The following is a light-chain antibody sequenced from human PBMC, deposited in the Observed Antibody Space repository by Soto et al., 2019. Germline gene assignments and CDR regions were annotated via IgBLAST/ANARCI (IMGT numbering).Light chain of an antibody. CDR1: SGHSSNA. Sequence: QPVLTQSPSASASLGASVKLTCTLRSGHSSNAIAWHQQQTEKGPRYLMKLTSDGSHSKGDGIPDRWSGSSFGAERYHISSSLQSDDEADYYCQTWGTAIHWGFVGGTKGTVL. CDR3: QTWGTAIHWG. V-gene: IGLV4-69*01. J-gene: IGLJ3*02. CDR2: LTSDGSH.